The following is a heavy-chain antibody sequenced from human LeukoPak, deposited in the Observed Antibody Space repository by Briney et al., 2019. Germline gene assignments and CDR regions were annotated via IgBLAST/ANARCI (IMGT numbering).Heavy chain of an antibody. J-gene: IGHJ4*02. V-gene: IGHV4-39*01. Sequence: PSQTLSLTCTVSGGSISSSSYYWGWIRQPPGKGLEWIGSIYYSGSTYYNPSLKSRVTISVDTSKNQFSLKLSSVTAADTAVYYCASRRWGGDYWGQGTLVTVSS. CDR2: IYYSGST. CDR1: GGSISSSSYY. CDR3: ASRRWGGDY. D-gene: IGHD2-15*01.